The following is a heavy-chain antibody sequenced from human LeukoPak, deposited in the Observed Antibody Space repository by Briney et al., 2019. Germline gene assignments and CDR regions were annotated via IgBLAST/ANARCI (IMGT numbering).Heavy chain of an antibody. Sequence: GGSLRLSCAASGFTFSNAWMSWVRQAPGKGLEWGGRIKSKTDGGTTDYAAPVKGGFTISRDDSKNTLYLQMNSLKTEDTAVYYCTTSIYDSSGYYYVSWGQGTLVTVSS. CDR1: GFTFSNAW. J-gene: IGHJ4*02. CDR3: TTSIYDSSGYYYVS. V-gene: IGHV3-15*01. CDR2: IKSKTDGGTT. D-gene: IGHD3-22*01.